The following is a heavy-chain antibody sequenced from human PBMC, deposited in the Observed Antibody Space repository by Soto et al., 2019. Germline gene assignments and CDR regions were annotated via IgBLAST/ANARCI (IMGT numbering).Heavy chain of an antibody. V-gene: IGHV3-30*03. CDR1: GFTFTSYG. Sequence: QAHLVESGGGVVQPGRSLRLSCAASGFTFTSYGMHWVRQAPGTRLEWVAVISYDGGLQHYADSVKGRFTISRDNSKNMXLXXXXXXXXXXXAVYYCVSXRGYGHASVPYSWGQGTLVSVSS. D-gene: IGHD5-18*01. J-gene: IGHJ4*02. CDR3: VSXRGYGHASVPYS. CDR2: ISYDGGLQ.